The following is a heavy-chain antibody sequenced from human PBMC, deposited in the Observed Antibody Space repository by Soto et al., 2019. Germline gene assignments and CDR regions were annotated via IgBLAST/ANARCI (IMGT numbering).Heavy chain of an antibody. CDR2: INDSGNI. CDR3: ARGLILWFGELSRRGGYYYYMDV. D-gene: IGHD3-10*01. Sequence: WIWLRQTPGKGLEWIGEINDSGNINYNPSLKSRVTILVDTAKKQISLKLSSVTAADTAVYYCARGLILWFGELSRRGGYYYYMDVWGKGTSVTVSS. J-gene: IGHJ6*03. V-gene: IGHV4-34*01.